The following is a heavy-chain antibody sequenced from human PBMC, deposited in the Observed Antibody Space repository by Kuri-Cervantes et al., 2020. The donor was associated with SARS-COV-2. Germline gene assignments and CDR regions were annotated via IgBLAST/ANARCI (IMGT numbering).Heavy chain of an antibody. Sequence: GESLKISCAASGFTFSSYGMHWVRQAPGKGLEWVAFIRYDGSNKYYADSVKGRFPISRDNSKNTLYLQMNSLRAEDTAVYYCANLPASSTIIDYWGQGTLVTVSS. CDR3: ANLPASSTIIDY. V-gene: IGHV3-30*02. D-gene: IGHD6-6*01. CDR1: GFTFSSYG. J-gene: IGHJ4*02. CDR2: IRYDGSNK.